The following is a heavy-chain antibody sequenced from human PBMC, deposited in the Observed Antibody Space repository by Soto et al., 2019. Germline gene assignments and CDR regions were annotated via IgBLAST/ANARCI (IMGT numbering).Heavy chain of an antibody. CDR1: GGSISSGGYY. D-gene: IGHD3-10*01. V-gene: IGHV4-31*03. Sequence: SETLSLTCTVSGGSISSGGYYWSWIRQHPGKGLEWIGYIYYSGSTYYNPSLKSRVTISVDTSKNQFSLKLSSVTAADTAVYYCARVSKYYYGSGTVNYWGQGTLVTVSS. J-gene: IGHJ4*02. CDR3: ARVSKYYYGSGTVNY. CDR2: IYYSGST.